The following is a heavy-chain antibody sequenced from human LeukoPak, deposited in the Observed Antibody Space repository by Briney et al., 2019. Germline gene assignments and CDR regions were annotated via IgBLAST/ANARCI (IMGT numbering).Heavy chain of an antibody. CDR1: GGSISSSSYY. J-gene: IGHJ4*02. CDR3: ARKGTRWLRPFDY. CDR2: INHSGST. D-gene: IGHD5-24*01. V-gene: IGHV4-39*07. Sequence: SETLSLTCTVSGGSISSSSYYWGWIRQPPGKGLEWIGEINHSGSTNYNPSLKSRVTISVDTSKNQFSLKLSSVTAADTAVYYCARKGTRWLRPFDYWGQGTLVTVSS.